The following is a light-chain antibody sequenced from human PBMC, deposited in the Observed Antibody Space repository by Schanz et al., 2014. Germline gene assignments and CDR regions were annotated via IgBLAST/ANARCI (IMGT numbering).Light chain of an antibody. CDR3: QQYGESLWT. Sequence: EVVLTQSPGSLSLSPGERGTLSCRASQGVTSNYLAWYQQRPGQAPRLLMSGVHYRASGIPDRFSGGGSETDFSLTISRVEPEDSEVYYCQQYGESLWTFGPGTRVEIK. V-gene: IGKV3-20*01. CDR2: GVH. J-gene: IGKJ1*01. CDR1: QGVTSNY.